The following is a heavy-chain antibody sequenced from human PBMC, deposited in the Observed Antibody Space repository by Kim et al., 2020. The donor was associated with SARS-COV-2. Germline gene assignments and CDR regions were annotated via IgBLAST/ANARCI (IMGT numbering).Heavy chain of an antibody. CDR3: ARDQTYNVWFDP. Sequence: GGSLRLSCAASGLAFSTYWMHWVRQAPGKGLMWVSRINGDGSSVSYADSVKGRFTISRDNAKNTLYLQMNSLRVEDTAVYYCARDQTYNVWFDPWGQGTLVTVSS. V-gene: IGHV3-74*01. J-gene: IGHJ5*02. CDR2: INGDGSSV. D-gene: IGHD1-20*01. CDR1: GLAFSTYW.